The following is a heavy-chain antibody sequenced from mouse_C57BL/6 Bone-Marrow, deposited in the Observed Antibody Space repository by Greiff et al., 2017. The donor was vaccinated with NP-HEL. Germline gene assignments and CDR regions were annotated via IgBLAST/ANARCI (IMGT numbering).Heavy chain of an antibody. Sequence: EVQLQQSGPELVKPGASVKISCKASGYTFTDYYMNWVKQSHGKSLEWIGDINPNNGGTSYNQKFKGKATLTVDKSSSTAYMELRSLTSEYSAVYYCARPGLRSGYWYFDVWGTGTTVTVSS. CDR1: GYTFTDYY. CDR3: ARPGLRSGYWYFDV. V-gene: IGHV1-26*01. CDR2: INPNNGGT. J-gene: IGHJ1*03. D-gene: IGHD2-12*01.